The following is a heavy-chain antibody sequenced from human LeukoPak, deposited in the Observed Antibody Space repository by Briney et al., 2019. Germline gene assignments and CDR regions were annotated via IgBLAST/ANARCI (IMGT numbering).Heavy chain of an antibody. J-gene: IGHJ4*02. CDR3: AKGSEGSGSYLDY. CDR1: GFTFSSYG. D-gene: IGHD3-10*01. V-gene: IGHV3-30*02. CDR2: IRSDGSNK. Sequence: GGSLRLSCAASGFTFSSYGMHWVRQAPGKGLEWVAFIRSDGSNKYYADSVKGRFTISRDNSKNTLYLQMNSLRAEDTAVYYCAKGSEGSGSYLDYWGQGTLVTVSS.